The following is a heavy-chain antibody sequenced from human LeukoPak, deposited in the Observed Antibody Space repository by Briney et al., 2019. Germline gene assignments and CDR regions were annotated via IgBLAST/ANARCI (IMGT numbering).Heavy chain of an antibody. CDR2: VYYTGSS. CDR3: ARISSSNWYNERGAFDV. CDR1: GGSISSYY. J-gene: IGHJ3*01. D-gene: IGHD6-13*01. V-gene: IGHV4-59*01. Sequence: PSETLSLTCTVSGGSISSYYWSWVRQPPGKGLEWIGFVYYTGSSNYSPSLKSRVTISVDTSKNQFSLKLRSVTAADTAVYYCARISSSNWYNERGAFDVWGQGTMVTVSS.